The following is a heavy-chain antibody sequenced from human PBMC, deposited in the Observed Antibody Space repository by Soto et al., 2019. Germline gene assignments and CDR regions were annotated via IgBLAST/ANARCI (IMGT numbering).Heavy chain of an antibody. D-gene: IGHD4-17*01. CDR2: ISWNSGNI. CDR1: GFTFDDYA. Sequence: EVQLVESGGGLVQPGRSLRLSCEASGFTFDDYAMHWVRQPTGKGLEWVSGISWNSGNIGYADSVKGRFTISRDNARNSLYLQMNSLRAEDTALYYCAKSYTTVVTPYYFDYWGQGTLVTVSS. CDR3: AKSYTTVVTPYYFDY. J-gene: IGHJ4*02. V-gene: IGHV3-9*01.